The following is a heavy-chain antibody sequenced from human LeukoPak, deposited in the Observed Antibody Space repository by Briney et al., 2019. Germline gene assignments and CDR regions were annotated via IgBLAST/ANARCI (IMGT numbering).Heavy chain of an antibody. CDR1: GGSISSGSYY. V-gene: IGHV4-61*02. J-gene: IGHJ4*02. CDR3: ARDLASCAGDCYSGGFDH. Sequence: PSETLSLTCTVSGGSISSGSYYWSWIRQPAGKGLEWIGRIYTSGSTNYNPSLKSRVTISVDTSKNQFSLKLSSVTAADTAVYYCARDLASCAGDCYSGGFDHWGQGTLVTVSS. D-gene: IGHD2-21*02. CDR2: IYTSGST.